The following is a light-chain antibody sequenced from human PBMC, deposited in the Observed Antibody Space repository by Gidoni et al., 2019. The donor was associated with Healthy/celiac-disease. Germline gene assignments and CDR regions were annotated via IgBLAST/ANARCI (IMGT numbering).Light chain of an antibody. CDR3: QAWDSSTAAVV. Sequence: SYELTQPPSVSVSPGQTASITCSVDKLGDKYACWYQQKPGHSPVLVINQDSKRPSGTPERFSGSNTGNTTTLTISGTQAMDEADYYCQAWDSSTAAVVFGGGTKLTVL. CDR2: QDS. CDR1: KLGDKY. V-gene: IGLV3-1*01. J-gene: IGLJ2*01.